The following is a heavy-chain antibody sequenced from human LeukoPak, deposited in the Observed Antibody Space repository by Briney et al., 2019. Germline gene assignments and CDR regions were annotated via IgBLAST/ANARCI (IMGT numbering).Heavy chain of an antibody. Sequence: PGGSLRLSCAASGFTLSNYKMNWVRQAPGKGLEWVSYISSSGSIIYYSDSVKGRFTISGDNAKNSLYLQMNSLRAEDTAVYYCARDFGYFWGQGTLVTVSS. V-gene: IGHV3-48*03. J-gene: IGHJ4*02. CDR1: GFTLSNYK. CDR3: ARDFGYF. D-gene: IGHD3-10*01. CDR2: ISSSGSII.